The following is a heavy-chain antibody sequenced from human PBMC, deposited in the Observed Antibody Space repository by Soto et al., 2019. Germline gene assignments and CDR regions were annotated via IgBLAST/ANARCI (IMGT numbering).Heavy chain of an antibody. Sequence: EVQLLESGGGLVQPGGSLRLSCAASGFTFSSYAMSWVRQAPGKGLEWVSAISGSGGSTYYADSVQGRFTISRDNSKNTLYLQMNIMRAEDTAVYDCASSYSSSTSRYSYYYGMDVWGQGTTVTVSS. D-gene: IGHD6-6*01. CDR2: ISGSGGST. CDR1: GFTFSSYA. CDR3: ASSYSSSTSRYSYYYGMDV. J-gene: IGHJ6*02. V-gene: IGHV3-23*01.